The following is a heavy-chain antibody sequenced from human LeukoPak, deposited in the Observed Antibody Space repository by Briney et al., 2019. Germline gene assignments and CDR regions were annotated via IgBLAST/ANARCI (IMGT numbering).Heavy chain of an antibody. Sequence: GGSLRLSCAASGFTLSHYYMTWIRQAPGKGLEWLSSISSSGDTIYYADSVKGRFTVSRDNAENSLYLQMNSLRAEDTAMYYCARQGSEIDYWGQGTLVTVSS. J-gene: IGHJ4*02. CDR3: ARQGSEIDY. V-gene: IGHV3-11*01. CDR2: ISSSGDTI. CDR1: GFTLSHYY.